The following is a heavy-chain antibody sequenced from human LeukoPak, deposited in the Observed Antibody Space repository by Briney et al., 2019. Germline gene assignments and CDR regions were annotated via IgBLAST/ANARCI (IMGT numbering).Heavy chain of an antibody. J-gene: IGHJ4*02. Sequence: ASVKVSCKASGYTFTSYYMHWVRQAPGQGLEWMGIINPSGGSTSYAQKFQGRVTMTRDTSTRTVYMELSSLRSEDMAVYYCARVNYGGNSPFDYWGQGTLVTVSS. CDR1: GYTFTSYY. V-gene: IGHV1-46*01. CDR2: INPSGGST. CDR3: ARVNYGGNSPFDY. D-gene: IGHD4-23*01.